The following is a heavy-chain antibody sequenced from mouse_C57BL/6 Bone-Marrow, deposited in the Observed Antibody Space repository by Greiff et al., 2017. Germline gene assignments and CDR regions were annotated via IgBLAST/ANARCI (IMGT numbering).Heavy chain of an antibody. CDR1: GFTFSDYY. D-gene: IGHD4-1*01. J-gene: IGHJ2*01. Sequence: EVQVVESGGGLVQPGGSLKLSCAASGFTFSDYYMYWVRQTPEKRLEWVAYISNGGGSTYYPDTVKGRFTISRDNAKNTLYLQMSRLKSEDTAMYYCARQLGLTCDYWGQGTTLTVSS. V-gene: IGHV5-12*01. CDR3: ARQLGLTCDY. CDR2: ISNGGGST.